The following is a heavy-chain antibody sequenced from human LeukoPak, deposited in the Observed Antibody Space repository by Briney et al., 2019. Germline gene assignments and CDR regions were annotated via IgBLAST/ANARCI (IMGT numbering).Heavy chain of an antibody. V-gene: IGHV4-59*08. Sequence: SETLSLTCTVSGGSISSYYRSWIRQPPGKGLEWIGYIYYSGSTNYNPSLKSRVTISVDTSKNQFSLKLSSVTAADTAVYYCARMEELRDAFDIWGQGTMVTVSS. J-gene: IGHJ3*02. CDR3: ARMEELRDAFDI. CDR2: IYYSGST. D-gene: IGHD1-26*01. CDR1: GGSISSYY.